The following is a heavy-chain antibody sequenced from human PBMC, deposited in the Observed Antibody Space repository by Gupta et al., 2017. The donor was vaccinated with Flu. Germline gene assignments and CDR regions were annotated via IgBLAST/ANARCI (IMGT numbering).Heavy chain of an antibody. V-gene: IGHV3-9*01. CDR3: AKGGGSSIHNYFES. J-gene: IGHJ4*02. CDR2: INWNSGTI. Sequence: RQAPGKGLEWVSGINWNSGTINYVDSVKGRFTISRDNAKNSLYLQMNSLRVEDTAFYFCAKGGGSSIHNYFESWGQGTRVTVSS. D-gene: IGHD6-6*01.